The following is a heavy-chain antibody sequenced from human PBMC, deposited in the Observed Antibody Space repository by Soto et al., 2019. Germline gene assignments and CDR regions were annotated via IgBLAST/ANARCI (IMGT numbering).Heavy chain of an antibody. Sequence: QVQLQESGPGLVKPSGTLSLTCAVSGGSISSSNWWSWVRQPPGKGLEWIGEIYHSGSTNYNPSLKSRGTISVDKSKHQFSLKLSSVAAADTAVYYCARDVGGLVTPVGYWGQGTLVTVSS. CDR1: GGSISSSNW. CDR3: ARDVGGLVTPVGY. V-gene: IGHV4-4*02. D-gene: IGHD2-21*02. J-gene: IGHJ4*02. CDR2: IYHSGST.